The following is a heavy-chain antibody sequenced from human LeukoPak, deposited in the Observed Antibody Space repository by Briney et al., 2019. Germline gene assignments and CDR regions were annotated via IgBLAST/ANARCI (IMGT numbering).Heavy chain of an antibody. Sequence: ASVKVSCKVSGYTLTELSMHWVRTAPGQGLEWMGWINPNSGGTNYAQKFQGWVTMTRDTSISTAYMELSRLRSDDTAVYYCARNRAGSGYYLSFDIWGQGTMVTVSS. D-gene: IGHD3-22*01. CDR3: ARNRAGSGYYLSFDI. CDR1: GYTLTELS. J-gene: IGHJ3*02. CDR2: INPNSGGT. V-gene: IGHV1-2*04.